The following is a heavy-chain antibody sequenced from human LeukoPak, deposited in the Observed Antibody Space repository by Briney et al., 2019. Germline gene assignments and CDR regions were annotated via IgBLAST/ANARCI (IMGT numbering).Heavy chain of an antibody. Sequence: SETLSLTCTVSGGSISSGDYYWSWIRQPPGKGLEWIGYIYYSGSTYYNPSLKSRVTISVDTSKNQFSLKLSSVTAADTAVYYCARENEWELLDYWGQGTLVTVSS. CDR2: IYYSGST. V-gene: IGHV4-30-4*01. CDR1: GGSISSGDYY. CDR3: ARENEWELLDY. D-gene: IGHD1-26*01. J-gene: IGHJ4*02.